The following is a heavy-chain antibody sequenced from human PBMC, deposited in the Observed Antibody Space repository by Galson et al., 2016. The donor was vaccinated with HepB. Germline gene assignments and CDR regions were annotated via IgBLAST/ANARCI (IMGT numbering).Heavy chain of an antibody. CDR1: GFTFSNYG. D-gene: IGHD6-6*01. V-gene: IGHV3-33*01. J-gene: IGHJ6*02. CDR3: ARDRPPSIAALNSGMDV. CDR2: IGHDGRNK. Sequence: SLRLSCAASGFTFSNYGMHWVRQAPGKGLEWVAVIGHDGRNKYYADSVKGRFTISRDNAKSTLYVQMNSRRVEDTAVYYCARDRPPSIAALNSGMDVWGQGPTVTVSS.